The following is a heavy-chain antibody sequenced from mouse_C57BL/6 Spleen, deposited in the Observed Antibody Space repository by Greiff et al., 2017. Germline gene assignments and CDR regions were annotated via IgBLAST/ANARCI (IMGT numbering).Heavy chain of an antibody. J-gene: IGHJ1*03. D-gene: IGHD1-1*01. Sequence: QVQLQQSGAELARPGASVKLSCKASGYTFTSYGIRWVKQRTGQGLEWIGEIYPRSGTPYYNEQFKSKAPLTADKSSSTAYMELRSLTSEDSAVYYCARGYGSSYSYWYCDVGGTGTTVTVAS. CDR2: IYPRSGTP. V-gene: IGHV1-81*01. CDR3: ARGYGSSYSYWYCDV. CDR1: GYTFTSYG.